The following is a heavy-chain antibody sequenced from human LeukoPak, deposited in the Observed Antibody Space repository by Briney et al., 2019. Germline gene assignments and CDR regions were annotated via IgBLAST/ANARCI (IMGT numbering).Heavy chain of an antibody. CDR3: AREGSYQLLV. J-gene: IGHJ4*02. CDR2: IWPSGST. V-gene: IGHV4-30-2*06. CDR1: VRHISYGLYS. Sequence: SQALLLTCCVPVRHISYGLYSSSSFRRSSGHALEWIGYIWPSGSTNYNPSLSGRVAISLDKARNHFTLMVTAVTAADTAFYYCAREGSYQLLVWGQGTLVTVSS. D-gene: IGHD2-2*01.